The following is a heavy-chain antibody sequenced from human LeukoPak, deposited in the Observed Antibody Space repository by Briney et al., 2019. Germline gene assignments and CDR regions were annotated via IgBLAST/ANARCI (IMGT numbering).Heavy chain of an antibody. Sequence: QTGGSLRLSCAASGFTFSGYAMSWVRQAPGKGLEWVSSISTTGGNTYYAESVKGRFTISRDNSKNTVFLQMSSLRAEDTALYYCAKGGGEDFDHWGQGALVTVSS. J-gene: IGHJ4*02. CDR1: GFTFSGYA. CDR2: ISTTGGNT. V-gene: IGHV3-23*01. CDR3: AKGGGEDFDH. D-gene: IGHD3-10*01.